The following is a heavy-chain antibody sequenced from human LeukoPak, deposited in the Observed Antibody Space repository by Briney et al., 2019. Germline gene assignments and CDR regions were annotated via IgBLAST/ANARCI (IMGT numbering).Heavy chain of an antibody. CDR3: AKDPLIPWFGYYFDY. J-gene: IGHJ4*02. CDR1: GFTFSSYA. Sequence: GGSLRLSCAASGFTFSSYAMSWVRQAPGKGLEWVSAISGSGGSTYYADSVKGRFTISRDNSKNTLYLQMNSLRAEDTAVYYCAKDPLIPWFGYYFDYWGQGTLVTVSS. V-gene: IGHV3-23*01. D-gene: IGHD3-10*01. CDR2: ISGSGGST.